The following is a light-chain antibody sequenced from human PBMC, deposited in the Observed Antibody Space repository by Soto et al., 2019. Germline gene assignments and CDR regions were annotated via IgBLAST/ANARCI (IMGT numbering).Light chain of an antibody. J-gene: IGLJ3*02. CDR3: LLSYSDAGV. Sequence: QAVVTQEPSLTVSPGGTVTLTCGSSTGPVTSGHYPYWFQQKPGQAPRALIYDTSNKHSWTPARFSGSLLGGQAALTLSGAQPDDEADYYCLLSYSDAGVFGGGTKLTVL. V-gene: IGLV7-46*01. CDR2: DTS. CDR1: TGPVTSGHY.